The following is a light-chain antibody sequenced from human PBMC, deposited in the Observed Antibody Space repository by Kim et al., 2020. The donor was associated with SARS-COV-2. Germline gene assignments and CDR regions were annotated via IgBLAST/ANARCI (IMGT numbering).Light chain of an antibody. J-gene: IGLJ2*01. CDR3: CSYAGSSTFVV. V-gene: IGLV2-23*02. Sequence: QPISISGTWTISDVGSYTRGAWYKQHPGKDPQLILYEFRKRPSGVYNRFSGSKYGNTASLTISGLQAEDEADYYCCSYAGSSTFVVFGGGTQLTVL. CDR2: EFR. CDR1: ISDVGSYTR.